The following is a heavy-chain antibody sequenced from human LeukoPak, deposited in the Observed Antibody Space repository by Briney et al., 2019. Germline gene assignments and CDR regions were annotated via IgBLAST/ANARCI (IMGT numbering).Heavy chain of an antibody. CDR3: ARDGSAYNLDY. J-gene: IGHJ4*02. V-gene: IGHV3-48*04. Sequence: GGSLRLSCAASGFTFSSYSMNRVRQAPGKGLEWVSYISSSSSTIYYADSVKGRFTISRDNAKNTLNLQMNSLRAEDTAVYFCARDGSAYNLDYWGQGVLVTVSS. D-gene: IGHD3-16*01. CDR2: ISSSSSTI. CDR1: GFTFSSYS.